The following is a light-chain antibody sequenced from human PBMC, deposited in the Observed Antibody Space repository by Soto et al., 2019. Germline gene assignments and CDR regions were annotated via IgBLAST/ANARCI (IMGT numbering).Light chain of an antibody. CDR1: QSVSNN. Sequence: EIVLTQSPGTLSLSPGERATLSCRASQSVSNNYLAWYQQKPGQAPRLLIYGASNRATGIPARFSGSGSGTEFTLTISSLQSEDFAVYYCHQRQSWPRTFGQGTKVDIK. CDR2: GAS. CDR3: HQRQSWPRT. V-gene: IGKV3D-15*01. J-gene: IGKJ1*01.